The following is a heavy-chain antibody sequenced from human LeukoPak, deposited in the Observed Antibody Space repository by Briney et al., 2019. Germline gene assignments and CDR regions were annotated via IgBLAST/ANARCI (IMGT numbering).Heavy chain of an antibody. CDR2: ISAYNGNT. D-gene: IGHD3-3*01. CDR1: GYTFTSYG. J-gene: IGHJ4*02. Sequence: ASVKVSCKASGYTFTSYGISWVRQAPGQGLEWMGWISAYNGNTNYAQKLQGRVTMTTDTSTSTAYMELRSLRSDDTAVYYCARDTLRFLEWLTPFDYWGQGTLVTVSS. CDR3: ARDTLRFLEWLTPFDY. V-gene: IGHV1-18*01.